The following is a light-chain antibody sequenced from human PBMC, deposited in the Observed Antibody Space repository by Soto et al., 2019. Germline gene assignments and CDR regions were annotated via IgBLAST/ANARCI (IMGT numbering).Light chain of an antibody. CDR1: QDISTW. V-gene: IGKV1-12*01. J-gene: IGKJ3*01. CDR3: QQGNTFPPFT. Sequence: DIQMTQSPTSVSASVGDRVTITCRASQDISTWLAWYQQKPGKAPSLLIYSASTLQSGVPSRFSCSGSGTEFTLTISSPQPEDFATYYCQQGNTFPPFTFGPGTRVDVK. CDR2: SAS.